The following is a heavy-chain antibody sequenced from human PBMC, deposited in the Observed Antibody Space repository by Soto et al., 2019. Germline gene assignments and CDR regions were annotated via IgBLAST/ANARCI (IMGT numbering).Heavy chain of an antibody. Sequence: SETLSLTCTVSGGSISSYYWNWIRQPPGRGLEWIGYIYYSGSTNYNPSLKSRLTISIDTSKNQFSLKLTSVTAADTAVYYCANFRRDGTGKWFDPWGQGTLVTVSS. D-gene: IGHD3-10*01. CDR2: IYYSGST. V-gene: IGHV4-59*01. J-gene: IGHJ5*02. CDR1: GGSISSYY. CDR3: ANFRRDGTGKWFDP.